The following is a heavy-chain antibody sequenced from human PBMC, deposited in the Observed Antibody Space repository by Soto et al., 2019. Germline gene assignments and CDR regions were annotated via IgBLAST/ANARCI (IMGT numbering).Heavy chain of an antibody. CDR1: GVAFGRDS. Sequence: SVKRSCKSSGVAFGRDSVSWVRQATGQGLEWIGGVIPVFNTSNYSLKFQGRVAIFADVSTSTVFMELRSLRSEDTALYYCARGDEMTAVPIFEFWGQGTLVTVSS. J-gene: IGHJ4*02. D-gene: IGHD6-25*01. CDR2: VIPVFNTS. CDR3: ARGDEMTAVPIFEF. V-gene: IGHV1-69*01.